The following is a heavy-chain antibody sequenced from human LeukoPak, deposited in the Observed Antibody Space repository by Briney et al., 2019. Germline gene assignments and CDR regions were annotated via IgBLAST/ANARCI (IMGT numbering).Heavy chain of an antibody. CDR2: ITSNTKYI. Sequence: TGGSLRLSCAASGFTFDTYTMNWVRQAPGKGLEWVSSITSNTKYIFYADSVKGRFTISRDNAKNSLYLQMNSLRAEDTAVYYCARDSGGSSPFDYWGQGTLVTVSS. V-gene: IGHV3-21*01. D-gene: IGHD2-15*01. J-gene: IGHJ4*02. CDR3: ARDSGGSSPFDY. CDR1: GFTFDTYT.